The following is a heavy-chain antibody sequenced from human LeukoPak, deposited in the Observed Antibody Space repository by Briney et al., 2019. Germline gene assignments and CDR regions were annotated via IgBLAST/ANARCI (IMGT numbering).Heavy chain of an antibody. Sequence: GGSLRLSCAASGFTFSSYSMNWVRQAPGKGLEWVSYISSSSSTIYYADSVKGRFTISRDNAKNSLYLQMNSLRAEDTAVYYCARVGILLWLPYFDYWGQGTLVTVSS. V-gene: IGHV3-48*01. J-gene: IGHJ4*02. D-gene: IGHD5-18*01. CDR3: ARVGILLWLPYFDY. CDR2: ISSSSSTI. CDR1: GFTFSSYS.